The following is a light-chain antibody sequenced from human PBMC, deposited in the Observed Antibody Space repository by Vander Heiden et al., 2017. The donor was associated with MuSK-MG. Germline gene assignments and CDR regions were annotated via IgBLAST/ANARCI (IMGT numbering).Light chain of an antibody. J-gene: IGKJ4*01. V-gene: IGKV3-20*01. Sequence: EIVLTQSPGTLSLSPGERATLSCRASQSVSSSYLAWYQQKPGQAPRLLTYGASSRATGIPDRFSGSGSGTDFTLTISRLEPEDFAVYYCQQDGSSPLTFGGGTKVEIK. CDR1: QSVSSSY. CDR2: GAS. CDR3: QQDGSSPLT.